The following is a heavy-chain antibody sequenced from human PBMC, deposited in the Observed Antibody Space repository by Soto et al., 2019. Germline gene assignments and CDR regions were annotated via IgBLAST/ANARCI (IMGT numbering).Heavy chain of an antibody. J-gene: IGHJ4*02. CDR2: IWYDGSNK. CDR1: GFTFSSYG. V-gene: IGHV3-33*01. Sequence: QVQLVESGGGVVQPGRSLRLSCAASGFTFSSYGMHWVRQAPGKGLEWVAVIWYDGSNKYYGDSVKGRFTISRDNSKNTLYLQMNSLRVEDTAVYYCARAPPDYYGSRSYEDRPFYWGQGTLVTVSS. D-gene: IGHD3-10*01. CDR3: ARAPPDYYGSRSYEDRPFY.